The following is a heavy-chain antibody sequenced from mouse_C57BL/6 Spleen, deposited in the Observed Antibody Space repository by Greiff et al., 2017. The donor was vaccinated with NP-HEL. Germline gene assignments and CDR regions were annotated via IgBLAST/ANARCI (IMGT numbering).Heavy chain of an antibody. Sequence: QVQLKESGAELVRPGTSVKVSCKASGYAFTNYLIEWVKQRPGQGLEWIGVINTGSGGTNYNEKFKGKATLAADKSSSTAYMQLSSLTSEDSAVYFCACIATVNWYFDVWGTGTTVTVSS. D-gene: IGHD1-1*01. CDR2: INTGSGGT. CDR1: GYAFTNYL. V-gene: IGHV1-54*01. CDR3: ACIATVNWYFDV. J-gene: IGHJ1*03.